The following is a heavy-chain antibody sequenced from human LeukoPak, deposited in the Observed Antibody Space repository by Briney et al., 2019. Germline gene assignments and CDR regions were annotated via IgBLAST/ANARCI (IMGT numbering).Heavy chain of an antibody. CDR2: IYSSGST. J-gene: IGHJ3*02. D-gene: IGHD3-10*01. CDR1: GGSIRGYY. CDR3: ARSDGYGLVGI. V-gene: IGHV4-59*01. Sequence: SETLSLTCNVSGGSIRGYYWSWIRQPPGKGLEWIGYIYSSGSTNYNPSLKSRVTMSVDTSKNQFSLKVSSVTAADTAVYYCARSDGYGLVGIWGQGTMVTVSS.